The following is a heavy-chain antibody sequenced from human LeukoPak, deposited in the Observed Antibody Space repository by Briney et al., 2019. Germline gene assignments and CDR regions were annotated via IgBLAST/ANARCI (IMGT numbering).Heavy chain of an antibody. CDR1: GGYISSGGYS. Sequence: SETLSLTCAVSGGYISSGGYSWSWSRQPPGKGLEWIGYIYHSGSTYYNPSLKSRVTISVDRSKNQFSLKLSSVTAADTAVYYCARGNVGIQLCLCDAFDIWGQGTMVTVSS. J-gene: IGHJ3*02. CDR3: ARGNVGIQLCLCDAFDI. D-gene: IGHD5-18*01. V-gene: IGHV4-30-2*01. CDR2: IYHSGST.